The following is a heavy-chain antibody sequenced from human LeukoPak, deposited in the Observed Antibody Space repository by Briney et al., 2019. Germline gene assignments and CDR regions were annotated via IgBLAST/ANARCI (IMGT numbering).Heavy chain of an antibody. Sequence: GGSLRLSCAASGFTFSDSYMTWIRQAPGKGLEWISHISSSGSVIYHADSVKGRFTISRDNSKNTLYLQMNSLRAEDTAVYYCAKDHSKIQPFDYWGQGTLVTVSS. J-gene: IGHJ4*02. CDR2: ISSSGSVI. CDR3: AKDHSKIQPFDY. CDR1: GFTFSDSY. D-gene: IGHD5-18*01. V-gene: IGHV3-11*04.